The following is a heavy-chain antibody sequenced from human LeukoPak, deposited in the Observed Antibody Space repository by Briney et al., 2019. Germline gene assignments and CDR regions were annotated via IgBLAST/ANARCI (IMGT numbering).Heavy chain of an antibody. V-gene: IGHV1-69-2*01. J-gene: IGHJ5*02. Sequence: ASVKISCKVSGYTFTDYYMHWVQQAPGKGLEWMGPVDPEDGETIYAEKFQGRVTITADTSTDTAYMELSSLRSEDTAVYYCATDPGGVVVAATLSPWGQGTLVTVSS. CDR2: VDPEDGET. D-gene: IGHD2-15*01. CDR3: ATDPGGVVVAATLSP. CDR1: GYTFTDYY.